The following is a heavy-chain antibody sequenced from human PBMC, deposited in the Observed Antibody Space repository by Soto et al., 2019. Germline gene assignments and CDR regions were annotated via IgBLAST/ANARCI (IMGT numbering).Heavy chain of an antibody. D-gene: IGHD6-13*01. V-gene: IGHV3-21*01. Sequence: GGSLRLSCAASGFTFRSFTMNWVRQAPGKGLEWVSTISSNSAYIYYTDALRGRFTISRDNAKNSLHLQMNSQRAEDTAVYYCTRDASRDSSARGWFDPWGPGTLVTVSS. J-gene: IGHJ5*02. CDR3: TRDASRDSSARGWFDP. CDR1: GFTFRSFT. CDR2: ISSNSAYI.